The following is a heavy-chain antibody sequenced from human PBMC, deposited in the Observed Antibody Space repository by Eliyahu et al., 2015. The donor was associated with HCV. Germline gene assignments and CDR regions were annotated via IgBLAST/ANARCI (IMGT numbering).Heavy chain of an antibody. Sequence: QVPLQELGPGLVRPSETLXLSCAVXGXXXXNTAFSWGWIRQPPGKGLEWMGTIYYSGSTYLNPSLESRLTLFVDTSKNKFSLKLTSVSATDTAVYYCARHLGHSSRFYFDPWGQGTLVTVSS. D-gene: IGHD2/OR15-2a*01. CDR1: GXXXXNTAFS. CDR3: ARHLGHSSRFYFDP. V-gene: IGHV4-39*01. J-gene: IGHJ5*02. CDR2: IYYSGST.